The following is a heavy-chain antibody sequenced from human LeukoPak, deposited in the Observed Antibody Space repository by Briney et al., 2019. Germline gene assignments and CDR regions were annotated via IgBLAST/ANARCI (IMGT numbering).Heavy chain of an antibody. Sequence: GGSLRLSCAASGFTLSSYAMHWVRQAPGKGLEWVAVISYDGSNKYYADSVKGRFTISRDNSKNTLYLQMNSLRAEDTAVYYCARYRWMQLWPIYYYYYVIDVWGQGTTVTVSS. D-gene: IGHD5-18*01. J-gene: IGHJ6*02. V-gene: IGHV3-30-3*01. CDR2: ISYDGSNK. CDR1: GFTLSSYA. CDR3: ARYRWMQLWPIYYYYYVIDV.